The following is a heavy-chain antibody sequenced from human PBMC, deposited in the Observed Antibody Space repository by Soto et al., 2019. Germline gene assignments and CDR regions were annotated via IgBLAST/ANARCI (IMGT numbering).Heavy chain of an antibody. CDR2: IIPIFGTA. CDR3: ARPVGVTTFDAFDI. CDR1: GGTFSSYA. J-gene: IGHJ3*02. V-gene: IGHV1-69*13. D-gene: IGHD2-21*02. Sequence: SVKVSCKASGGTFSSYAISWVRQAPGQGLEWMGGIIPIFGTANYAQKFQGRVTITADESTSTAYMELSSLRSEDTAVYYCARPVGVTTFDAFDIWGQGTMVTVSS.